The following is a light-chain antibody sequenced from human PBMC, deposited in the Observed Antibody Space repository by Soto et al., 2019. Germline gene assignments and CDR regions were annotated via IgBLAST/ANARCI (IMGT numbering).Light chain of an antibody. J-gene: IGKJ4*01. Sequence: DIVMTQSPDSLAVSLGERATINCKSSQSVLYSSNNFLDWYQQKPGQAPRLLMFRTSSRATGFPARFSGSGSETEFNLTISSLQSEDFGVYYCQQYNNWPRATFGGGTKVEIK. CDR3: QQYNNWPRAT. V-gene: IGKV3-15*01. CDR1: QSVLYSSNNF. CDR2: RTS.